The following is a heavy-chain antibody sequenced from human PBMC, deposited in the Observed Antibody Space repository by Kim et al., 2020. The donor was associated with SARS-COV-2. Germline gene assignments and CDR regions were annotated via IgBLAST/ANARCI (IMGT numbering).Heavy chain of an antibody. J-gene: IGHJ4*02. CDR1: GFTFSSYS. Sequence: GGSLRLSCAASGFTFSSYSMNWVRQAPGKGLEWVSSISSSSSYIYYADSVKGRFTISRDNAKNSLYLQMNSLRAEDTAVYYCARDSARIAVSFDYWGQGTLVTVSS. CDR3: ARDSARIAVSFDY. CDR2: ISSSSSYI. D-gene: IGHD6-19*01. V-gene: IGHV3-21*01.